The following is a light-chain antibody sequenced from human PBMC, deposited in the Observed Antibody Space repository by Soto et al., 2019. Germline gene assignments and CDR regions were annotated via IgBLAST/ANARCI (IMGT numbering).Light chain of an antibody. J-gene: IGLJ3*02. V-gene: IGLV2-14*03. CDR2: DVY. Sequence: QSVLTQPASVSGSPGQSITISCTGTSSDVGGYNYVSWYQQHPGKAPKLIIYDVYIRPSGISTRLSGSKSGNTASLTIAGLQAEDEADYYCTSFTSRDTGVFGGGTKLTVL. CDR3: TSFTSRDTGV. CDR1: SSDVGGYNY.